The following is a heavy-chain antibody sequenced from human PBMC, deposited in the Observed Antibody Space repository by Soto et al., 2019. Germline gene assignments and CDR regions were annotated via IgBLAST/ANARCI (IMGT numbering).Heavy chain of an antibody. J-gene: IGHJ4*02. CDR2: INHSGST. V-gene: IGHV4-34*01. Sequence: QVQLQQWGAGLLKPSETLSLTCAVYGGSFSGYYWSWIRQPPGKGLEWIGEINHSGSTNYNPSLKSRVTISVDTSKNQFSLKLSSVTAADMAVYYCARLEMITFGGVIVDYWGQGTLVTVSS. CDR3: ARLEMITFGGVIVDY. D-gene: IGHD3-16*02. CDR1: GGSFSGYY.